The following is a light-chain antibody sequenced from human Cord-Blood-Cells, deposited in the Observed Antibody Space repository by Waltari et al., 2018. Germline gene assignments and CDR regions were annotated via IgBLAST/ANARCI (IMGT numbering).Light chain of an antibody. CDR1: SSDVGGYNY. Sequence: QSALTQPPSPPGSPGQSVTISCTGTSSDVGGYNYVSWYQQHPGKAPKLMLYEVSKRPSGVPDRFSGSKSGNTASLTVSGLQAEDEADYYCSSYAGSNNLVFGGGTKLTVL. CDR2: EVS. V-gene: IGLV2-8*01. J-gene: IGLJ2*01. CDR3: SSYAGSNNLV.